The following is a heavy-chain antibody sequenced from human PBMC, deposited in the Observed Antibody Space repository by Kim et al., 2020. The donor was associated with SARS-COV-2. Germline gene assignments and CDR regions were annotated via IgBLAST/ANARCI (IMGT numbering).Heavy chain of an antibody. CDR3: AKDISEYSSSSLVVALDY. CDR1: GFTFDDYT. V-gene: IGHV3-43*01. CDR2: ISWDGGST. Sequence: GGSLRLSCAASGFTFDDYTMHWVRQAPGKGLEWVSLISWDGGSTYYADSVKGRFTISRDNSKNSLYLQMNSLRTEDTALYYCAKDISEYSSSSLVVALDYWGQGTLVTVSS. J-gene: IGHJ4*02. D-gene: IGHD6-6*01.